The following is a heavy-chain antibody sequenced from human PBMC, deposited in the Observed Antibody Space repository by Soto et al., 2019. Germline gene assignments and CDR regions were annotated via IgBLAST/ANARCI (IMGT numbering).Heavy chain of an antibody. CDR1: GGSVSSGSYY. CDR2: IYYSGST. D-gene: IGHD6-19*01. CDR3: ARSLYSSGRYWYNWFDP. Sequence: PSETLSLTCTVSGGSVSSGSYYWSWIRQPPGKGLEWIGYIYYSGSTNYNPSLKSRVTISVDTSKNQFSLKLSSVTAADTAVYYCARSLYSSGRYWYNWFDPWGQGTQVTVSS. J-gene: IGHJ5*02. V-gene: IGHV4-61*01.